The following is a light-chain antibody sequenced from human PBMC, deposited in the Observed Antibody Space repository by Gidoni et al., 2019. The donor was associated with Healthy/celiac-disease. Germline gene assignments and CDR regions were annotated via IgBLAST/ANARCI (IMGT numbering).Light chain of an antibody. CDR1: QSVSSSY. Sequence: EIVFTQSPGTLSLSPGERATLSCRASQSVSSSYLAWYQQKPGQAPRLLIYGATSRATGSPDWFSGSGSRTDFTLTISRLEPEDFAVYYCQQYGSSPWTFGQGTKVEIK. V-gene: IGKV3-20*01. CDR2: GAT. CDR3: QQYGSSPWT. J-gene: IGKJ1*01.